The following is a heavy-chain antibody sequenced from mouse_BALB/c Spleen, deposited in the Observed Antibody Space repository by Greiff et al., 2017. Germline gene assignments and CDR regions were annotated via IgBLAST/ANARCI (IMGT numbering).Heavy chain of an antibody. CDR2: IDPYYGGT. Sequence: EVKLMESGPELEKPGASVKISCKASGYSFTGYNMNWVKQSNGKSLEWIGNIDPYYGGTSYNQKFKGKATLTVDKSSSTAYMQLNSLTSEDSAVYYCARGDDYDPFAYWGQGTLVTVSA. CDR3: ARGDDYDPFAY. V-gene: IGHV1-39*01. J-gene: IGHJ3*01. CDR1: GYSFTGYN. D-gene: IGHD2-4*01.